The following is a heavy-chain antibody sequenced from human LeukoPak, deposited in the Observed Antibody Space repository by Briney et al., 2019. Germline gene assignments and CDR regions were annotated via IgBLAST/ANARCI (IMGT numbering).Heavy chain of an antibody. D-gene: IGHD6-13*01. CDR3: AKDSRSSWSYYYYYYGMDV. CDR2: IWYDGSNK. V-gene: IGHV3-30*02. CDR1: GFTFGSYG. J-gene: IGHJ6*02. Sequence: GGSLRLSCAASGFTFGSYGMHWVRQAPGKGLEWVAVIWYDGSNKYYADSVKGRFTISRDNSKNTLYLQMNSLRAEDTAVYYCAKDSRSSWSYYYYYYGMDVWGQGTTVTVSS.